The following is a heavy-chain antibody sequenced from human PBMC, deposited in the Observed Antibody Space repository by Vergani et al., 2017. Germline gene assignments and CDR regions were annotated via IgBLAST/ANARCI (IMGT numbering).Heavy chain of an antibody. D-gene: IGHD6-19*01. CDR2: ISYDGSNK. CDR1: GFTFSSYG. Sequence: QVQLVESGGGVVQHGRSLRLSCAASGFTFSSYGMHWVRQAPGKGLEWVAVISYDGSNKYYADSVKGRFTISRDNSKNTLYLQMNSLRAEDTAVYYCARDSSGWGYYYYYYGMDVWGQGTTVTVSS. V-gene: IGHV3-30*03. J-gene: IGHJ6*02. CDR3: ARDSSGWGYYYYYYGMDV.